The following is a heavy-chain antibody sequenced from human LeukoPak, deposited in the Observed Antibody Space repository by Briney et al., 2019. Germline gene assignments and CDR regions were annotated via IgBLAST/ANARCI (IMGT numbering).Heavy chain of an antibody. CDR1: GFTFSDYW. Sequence: GGSLRLSCAASGFTFSDYWMSWVRQAPGKGLEWVANIKEDGSGKYYVDSLKGRFTISRDNAKSLLYLQMNSLGAEATAVYYCARGMSGTITGRSEDYWGQGTLVTVSS. D-gene: IGHD1-20*01. J-gene: IGHJ4*02. CDR3: ARGMSGTITGRSEDY. V-gene: IGHV3-7*04. CDR2: IKEDGSGK.